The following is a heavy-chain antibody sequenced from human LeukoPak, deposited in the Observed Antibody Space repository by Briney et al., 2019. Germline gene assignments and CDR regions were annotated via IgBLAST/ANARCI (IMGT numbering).Heavy chain of an antibody. D-gene: IGHD5-18*01. Sequence: SVKVSCKASGGTFSCYAISWVRQAPGQGLEWMGGIIPIFGTANYAQKFQGRVTITADESTSTAYMELSSLRSEDTAVYYCARDLDTAMPLDYWGQGTLVTVSS. J-gene: IGHJ4*02. CDR1: GGTFSCYA. CDR2: IIPIFGTA. CDR3: ARDLDTAMPLDY. V-gene: IGHV1-69*13.